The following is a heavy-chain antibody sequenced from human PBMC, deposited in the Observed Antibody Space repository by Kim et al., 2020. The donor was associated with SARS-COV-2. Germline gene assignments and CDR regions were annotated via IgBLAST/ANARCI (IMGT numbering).Heavy chain of an antibody. J-gene: IGHJ4*02. CDR2: ISGSGGST. D-gene: IGHD5-18*01. Sequence: GGSLRLSCAASGFTFSSYAMSWVRQAPGKGLEWVSAISGSGGSTYYADSVKGRFTISRDNSKNTLYLQMNSLRAEDTAVYYCATVPWIQIWPDLDYWGQGTLVTVSS. CDR1: GFTFSSYA. CDR3: ATVPWIQIWPDLDY. V-gene: IGHV3-23*01.